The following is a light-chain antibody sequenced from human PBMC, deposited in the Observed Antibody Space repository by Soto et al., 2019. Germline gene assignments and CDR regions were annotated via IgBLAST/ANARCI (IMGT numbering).Light chain of an antibody. CDR1: QTIGRNY. CDR3: QQYDSSPRT. Sequence: EIVLTQSPGTLSLSPGETATLSCRASQTIGRNYLAWYQQKPGQAPRLLIYGPSSRATGIPDRFSGSGSGTDFTLTINRLEPEDFAVYYCQQYDSSPRTFGQGTKVDIK. V-gene: IGKV3-20*01. J-gene: IGKJ1*01. CDR2: GPS.